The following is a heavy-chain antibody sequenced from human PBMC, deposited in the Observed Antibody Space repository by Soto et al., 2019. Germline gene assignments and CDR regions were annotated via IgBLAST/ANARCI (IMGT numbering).Heavy chain of an antibody. D-gene: IGHD6-19*01. CDR2: INPSGGST. Sequence: GASVEVSCKACGDTFTSYYMHWVRQAPGQGLEWMGIINPSGGSTSYAQKFQGRVTMTRDTSTSTVYMELSSLRSEDTAVYYCARELGIAVAGSLGSDYWGQGTLVTVSS. J-gene: IGHJ4*02. CDR1: GDTFTSYY. CDR3: ARELGIAVAGSLGSDY. V-gene: IGHV1-46*01.